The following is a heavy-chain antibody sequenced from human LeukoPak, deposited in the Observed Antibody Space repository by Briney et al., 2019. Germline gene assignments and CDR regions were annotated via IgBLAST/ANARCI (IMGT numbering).Heavy chain of an antibody. D-gene: IGHD6-13*01. V-gene: IGHV4-31*03. CDR3: ARDLGAAAGLAFDI. J-gene: IGHJ3*02. CDR2: IYYSGST. Sequence: SQTLSLTCTVSGGSISSGGYYWSSIRQHPGKGLEWIGYIYYSGSTYYNPSLKSRVTISVDTSKNQFSLKLSSVTAADTAVYYCARDLGAAAGLAFDIWGQGTMVTVSS. CDR1: GGSISSGGYY.